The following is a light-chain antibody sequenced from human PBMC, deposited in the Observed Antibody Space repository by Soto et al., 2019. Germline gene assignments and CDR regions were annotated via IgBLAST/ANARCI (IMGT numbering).Light chain of an antibody. Sequence: DIIMTHSPGTLSLSQGERTTLSCRASQSAGSNFLAWYQQKPGQAPRLLIFDASSRAADIPDRFSGNGSGTDFTLTISRLEPEDFAVYYCQQYGSSPLITFGQGTRLEIK. J-gene: IGKJ5*01. V-gene: IGKV3-20*01. CDR2: DAS. CDR3: QQYGSSPLIT. CDR1: QSAGSNF.